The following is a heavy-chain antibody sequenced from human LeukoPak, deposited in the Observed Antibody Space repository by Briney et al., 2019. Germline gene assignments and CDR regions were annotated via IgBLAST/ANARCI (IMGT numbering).Heavy chain of an antibody. CDR2: IYYSGST. V-gene: IGHV4-59*01. Sequence: PSETLSLTCTVSGGSISCYYWSWIRQPQGKGLGWIGYIYYSGSTNYNPSLKSRVTISVDTSNKQFSLKLSSVTAADTAVYYCAKSPRVVVPAAFFQDWGQGTLVTASS. CDR1: GGSISCYY. D-gene: IGHD2-2*01. CDR3: AKSPRVVVPAAFFQD. J-gene: IGHJ1*01.